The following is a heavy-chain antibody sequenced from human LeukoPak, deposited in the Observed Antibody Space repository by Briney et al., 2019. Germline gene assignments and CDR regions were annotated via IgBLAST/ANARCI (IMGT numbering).Heavy chain of an antibody. CDR3: AKTSGSIAVAGMFDY. D-gene: IGHD6-19*01. J-gene: IGHJ4*02. CDR2: ISWNSGSI. Sequence: SGRSLRLSCAASGFTFDDYAMHWVRQAPGKGLEWVSGISWNSGSIGYADSVKGRFTISRDNAKNSLYLQMNSPRAEDTALYYCAKTSGSIAVAGMFDYWGQGTLVTVSS. CDR1: GFTFDDYA. V-gene: IGHV3-9*01.